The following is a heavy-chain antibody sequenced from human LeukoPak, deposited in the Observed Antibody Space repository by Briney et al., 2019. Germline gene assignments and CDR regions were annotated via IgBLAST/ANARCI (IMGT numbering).Heavy chain of an antibody. Sequence: ASVKVSCKASGYTFTSYYMHWVRQAPGQGLEWMGIINPSGGSTSYAQKFQGRVTITADESTSTAYMELSSLRSEDTAVYYCARDFYDSREWLYYFDYWGQGTLVTVSS. D-gene: IGHD3-22*01. V-gene: IGHV1-46*01. CDR1: GYTFTSYY. CDR3: ARDFYDSREWLYYFDY. CDR2: INPSGGST. J-gene: IGHJ4*02.